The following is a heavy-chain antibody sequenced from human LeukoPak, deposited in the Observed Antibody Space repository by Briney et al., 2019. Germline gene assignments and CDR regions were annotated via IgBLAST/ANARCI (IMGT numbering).Heavy chain of an antibody. CDR1: GYTFTSYD. J-gene: IGHJ4*02. CDR3: ARDKSMGGVDY. V-gene: IGHV1-2*02. CDR2: INPNSGGT. D-gene: IGHD3-16*01. Sequence: ASEKVSCKASGYTFTSYDINWVRQATGQGLEWMGWINPNSGGTNYAQKFQGRVTMTRDTSISTAYMELSRLRSDDTAVYYCARDKSMGGVDYWGQGTLVTVSS.